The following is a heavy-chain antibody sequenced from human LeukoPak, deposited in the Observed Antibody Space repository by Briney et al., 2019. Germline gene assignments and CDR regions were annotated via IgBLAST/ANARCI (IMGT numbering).Heavy chain of an antibody. CDR3: ARADY. CDR2: ISSSSSYI. CDR1: GFTFSSYS. J-gene: IGHJ4*02. V-gene: IGHV3-21*01. Sequence: GGSLRLSCAASGFTFSSYSMNWVRQAPGKGLGWVSSISSSSSYIYYADSVKGRFTISRDNAKNSLYLQMNGLRAEDTAVYYCARADYWGQGTLVTVSS.